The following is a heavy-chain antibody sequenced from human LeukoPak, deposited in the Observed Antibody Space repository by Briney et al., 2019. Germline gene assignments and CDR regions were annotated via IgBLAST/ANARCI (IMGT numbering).Heavy chain of an antibody. J-gene: IGHJ6*01. CDR2: INPSGAST. V-gene: IGHV1-46*01. CDR3: ARDPAVRGTFGVWYVSLNHNGLDV. Sequence: EWLGIINPSGASTTYVQKFQGRVTMTTDTSTSTGYMELSSLRSEDTAMYYCARDPAVRGTFGVWYVSLNHNGLDVWGQGTTVSVS. D-gene: IGHD6-19*01.